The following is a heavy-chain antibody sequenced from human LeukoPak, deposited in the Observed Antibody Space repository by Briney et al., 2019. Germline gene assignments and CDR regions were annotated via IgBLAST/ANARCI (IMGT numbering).Heavy chain of an antibody. CDR3: ARVGYSYGYYFDY. J-gene: IGHJ4*02. Sequence: PGGSLRLSCAASGFTFSDYYMSWIRQALGKGLEWVSYISSSSSYTNYADSVKGRFTISRDNAKNSLYLQMNSLRAEDTAVYYCARVGYSYGYYFDYWGQGTLVTVSS. CDR2: ISSSSSYT. V-gene: IGHV3-11*06. D-gene: IGHD5-18*01. CDR1: GFTFSDYY.